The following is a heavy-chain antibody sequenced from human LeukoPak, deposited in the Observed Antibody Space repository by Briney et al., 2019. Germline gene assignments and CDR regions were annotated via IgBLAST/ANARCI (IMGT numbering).Heavy chain of an antibody. D-gene: IGHD2-2*02. CDR1: VGSINSGNW. CDR3: ATAPILRGEGGEHYKYGMDV. J-gene: IGHJ6*02. Sequence: SETLSLTCAVSVGSINSGNWWSWVRPPPGKGLEGIGEIYHNGTPNYNPSLNSRGTISADTFKNHFSLKMTSVTAADAAVYYCATAPILRGEGGEHYKYGMDVWGQGTTVIVSS. CDR2: IYHNGTP. V-gene: IGHV4-4*02.